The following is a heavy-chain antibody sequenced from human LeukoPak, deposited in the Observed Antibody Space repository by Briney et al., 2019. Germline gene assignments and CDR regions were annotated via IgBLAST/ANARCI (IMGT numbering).Heavy chain of an antibody. CDR2: INPNSGGT. D-gene: IGHD4-23*01. CDR3: ARDYGGNSQRYFDL. CDR1: GYTFTGYY. J-gene: IGHJ2*01. Sequence: GASVKVSCKASGYTFTGYYMHWVRQAPGQGREWMGWINPNSGGTNYAQKFQGRVTMTRDTSISTAYMELSRLRSDDTAVYYCARDYGGNSQRYFDLWGRGTLVTVSS. V-gene: IGHV1-2*02.